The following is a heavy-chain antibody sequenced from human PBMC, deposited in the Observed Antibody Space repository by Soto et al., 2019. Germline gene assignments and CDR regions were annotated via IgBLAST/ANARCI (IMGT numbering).Heavy chain of an antibody. CDR3: ARDHMAVAAPGYY. V-gene: IGHV3-30-3*01. D-gene: IGHD6-19*01. J-gene: IGHJ4*02. CDR1: GFTFSSYA. CDR2: ISYDGSNK. Sequence: SPRLSCAASGFTFSSYAMHWVRQAPGKGLEWVAVISYDGSNKYYADSVKGRFTISRDNSKNTLYLQMNSLRAEDTAVYYCARDHMAVAAPGYYWGQGTLVTVSS.